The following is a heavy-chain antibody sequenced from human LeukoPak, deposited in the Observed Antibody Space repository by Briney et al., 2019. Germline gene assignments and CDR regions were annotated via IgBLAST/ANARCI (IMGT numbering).Heavy chain of an antibody. J-gene: IGHJ4*02. D-gene: IGHD5-18*01. CDR1: GGSFSGYY. CDR2: INHSGST. Sequence: NSSETLSLTCAVYGGSFSGYYWSWIRQPPGKGLEWIGEINHSGSTNYNPSLKSRVTISVDTSKNQFSLKLSSVTAADTAVYYCAREGIHPKGGFDYWGQGTLVTVSS. V-gene: IGHV4-34*01. CDR3: AREGIHPKGGFDY.